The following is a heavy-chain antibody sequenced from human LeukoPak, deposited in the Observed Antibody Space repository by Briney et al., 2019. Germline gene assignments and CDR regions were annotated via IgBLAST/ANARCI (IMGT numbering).Heavy chain of an antibody. Sequence: GASVKVSCKASGYTFTGYYMHWVRQAPGQGLEWMGWINPNSGGTNYAQKFQGRVTMTRDTSISTAYMELSRPRSDDTAVYYCARAGNCSGGSCYELFNYYYYYGMDVWGQGTTVTVSS. CDR1: GYTFTGYY. CDR2: INPNSGGT. V-gene: IGHV1-2*02. CDR3: ARAGNCSGGSCYELFNYYYYYGMDV. J-gene: IGHJ6*02. D-gene: IGHD2-15*01.